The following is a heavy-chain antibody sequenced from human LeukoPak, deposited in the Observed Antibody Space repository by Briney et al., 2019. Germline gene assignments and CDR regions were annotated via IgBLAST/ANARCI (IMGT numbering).Heavy chain of an antibody. Sequence: SETLSLTCTVSGGSISSGSYYWSWIRQPAGKGLEWIGRIYTSGSTNYNPSLKSRVTMSVDTSRNQFSLKLSSVTAADTAVYYCARDTVVPAALDAFDIWGQGTMVTVSS. CDR3: ARDTVVPAALDAFDI. CDR1: GGSISSGSYY. D-gene: IGHD2-2*01. V-gene: IGHV4-61*02. CDR2: IYTSGST. J-gene: IGHJ3*02.